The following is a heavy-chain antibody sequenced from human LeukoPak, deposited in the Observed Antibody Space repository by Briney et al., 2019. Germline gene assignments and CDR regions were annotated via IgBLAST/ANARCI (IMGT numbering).Heavy chain of an antibody. Sequence: SQTLSLTCTVSGASVSSADHYWSWIRQPPGKGLEYIGNIHYSGIAYYSPSLKSRLTISVDTSKNRFSLRLTSMTAADTAVYYCARQTICSGANCYYYMDVWGKGTTVAVSS. V-gene: IGHV4-30-4*01. J-gene: IGHJ6*03. CDR2: IHYSGIA. CDR3: ARQTICSGANCYYYMDV. D-gene: IGHD2-15*01. CDR1: GASVSSADHY.